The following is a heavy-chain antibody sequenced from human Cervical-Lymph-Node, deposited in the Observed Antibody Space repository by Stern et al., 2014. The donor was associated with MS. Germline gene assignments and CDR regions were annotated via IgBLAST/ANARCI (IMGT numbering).Heavy chain of an antibody. CDR2: IFYTGST. V-gene: IGHV4-59*01. CDR1: GGSIRTAY. CDR3: ARSKTTVTPLDY. D-gene: IGHD4-17*01. J-gene: IGHJ4*02. Sequence: QVQLQESGPGLVKPSETLFLTCTVSGGSIRTAYWSWIRQPPGKGLEWIGYIFYTGSTNYNPSLKSRVTITVDSSLNQISLSLTSMTAADTAVYYCARSKTTVTPLDYWGQGTLVTVSS.